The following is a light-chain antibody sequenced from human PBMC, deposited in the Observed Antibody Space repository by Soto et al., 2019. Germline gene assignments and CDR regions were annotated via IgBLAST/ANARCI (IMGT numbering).Light chain of an antibody. CDR2: DNN. CDR1: SSNIGNNY. CDR3: GTWDSSLSAGV. Sequence: QSVLTQPPSVSAPPGQKVTISCSGGSSNIGNNYVAWYQQLPGTAPKLLIYDNNKRPSGIPDRFSGSKPGTLATLGITGLQTGDEADYYCGTWDSSLSAGVFGGGTKLTVL. J-gene: IGLJ3*02. V-gene: IGLV1-51*01.